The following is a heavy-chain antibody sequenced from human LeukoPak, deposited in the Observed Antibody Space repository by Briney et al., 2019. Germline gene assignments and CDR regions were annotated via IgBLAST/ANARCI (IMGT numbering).Heavy chain of an antibody. V-gene: IGHV3-23*01. CDR1: GFTFSSYA. CDR2: ISGSGGGT. J-gene: IGHJ4*02. Sequence: GGSLRLSCATSGFTFSSYAMSWVRQAPGKGLEWVSAISGSGGGTYYADSVKGRFTISRDNSKNTLYLQMNSLRAEDTAVYYCARYSGYDYVTPFDYWGQGTLVTVSS. D-gene: IGHD5-12*01. CDR3: ARYSGYDYVTPFDY.